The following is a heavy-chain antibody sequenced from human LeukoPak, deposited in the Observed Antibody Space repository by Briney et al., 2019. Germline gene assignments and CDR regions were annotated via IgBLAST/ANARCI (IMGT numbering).Heavy chain of an antibody. Sequence: GGSLRLSCAASGFTFNSYAISWVRQAPGKGLEWVSVISGSGGSTYYADSVKGRFTISRDDSKNTVYLQMNSLRVEDTAIYYCARCVTGWPNWFAPWGQGTLVTVSS. V-gene: IGHV3-23*01. D-gene: IGHD6-19*01. CDR1: GFTFNSYA. J-gene: IGHJ5*02. CDR3: ARCVTGWPNWFAP. CDR2: ISGSGGST.